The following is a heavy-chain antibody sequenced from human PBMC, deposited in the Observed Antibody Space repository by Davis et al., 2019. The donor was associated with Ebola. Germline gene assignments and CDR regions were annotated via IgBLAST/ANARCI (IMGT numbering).Heavy chain of an antibody. D-gene: IGHD3-3*01. CDR3: ARGSGVNYDFWSGYRYDNWFDP. Sequence: SVKVSCKASGGTFSSYAISWVRQAPGQGLEWMGGIIPIFGTTNYAQKFQGRVTITADKSTSTAYMELRSLRSDDTAVYYCARGSGVNYDFWSGYRYDNWFDPWGQGTLVTVSS. CDR2: IIPIFGTT. CDR1: GGTFSSYA. J-gene: IGHJ5*02. V-gene: IGHV1-69*06.